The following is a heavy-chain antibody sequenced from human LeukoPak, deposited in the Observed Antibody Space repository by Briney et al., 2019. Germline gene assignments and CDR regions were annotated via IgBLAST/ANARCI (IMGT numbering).Heavy chain of an antibody. Sequence: LGESLKISCKASGYSFTTYWIGWVRQLPEKGMEWMEIIYPGGSDTSYSASFQGQLVISADKSIRTAYLQWSSLKASDTAMYYCARQKGFSSDYWGQGTLVTVST. V-gene: IGHV5-51*01. D-gene: IGHD6-13*01. CDR1: GYSFTTYW. CDR3: ARQKGFSSDY. J-gene: IGHJ4*02. CDR2: IYPGGSDT.